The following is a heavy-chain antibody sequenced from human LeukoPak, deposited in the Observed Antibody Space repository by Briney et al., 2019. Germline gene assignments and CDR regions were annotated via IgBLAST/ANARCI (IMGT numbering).Heavy chain of an antibody. V-gene: IGHV3-30*18. Sequence: GGSLRLSCAASGFTFSSYAMSWVRQAPGKGLEWVAVISYDGSNKYYADSVKGRFTISRDNSKNTLYLQMNSLRAEDTAVYYCAKVVQYSSSWYGSYYYGMDVWGKGTTVTVSS. CDR1: GFTFSSYA. CDR3: AKVVQYSSSWYGSYYYGMDV. J-gene: IGHJ6*04. CDR2: ISYDGSNK. D-gene: IGHD6-13*01.